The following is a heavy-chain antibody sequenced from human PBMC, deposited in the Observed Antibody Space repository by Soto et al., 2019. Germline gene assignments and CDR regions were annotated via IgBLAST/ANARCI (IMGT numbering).Heavy chain of an antibody. D-gene: IGHD5-12*01. CDR2: INPSGGST. J-gene: IGHJ6*02. CDR1: GYTFTSYY. Sequence: ASVKVSCKASGYTFTSYYMHWVRQAPGQGLEWMGKINPSGGSTTYAQKFQGRVTMTRDTSTSTVYMELSSLRSEDTAVYYCARGDIVAIFGMDVWGQGTTVTVSS. CDR3: ARGDIVAIFGMDV. V-gene: IGHV1-46*01.